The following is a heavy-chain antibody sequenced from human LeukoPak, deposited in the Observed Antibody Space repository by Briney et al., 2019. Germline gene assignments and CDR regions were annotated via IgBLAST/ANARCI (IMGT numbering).Heavy chain of an antibody. CDR1: GFTFSSYV. D-gene: IGHD1-1*01. CDR3: AKRVSGTTFC. Sequence: GGSLRLSCAASGFTFSSYVMSWVRQAPGKGLEWVSAISGSGATTYYADSVKGRFTISRDNSKNTLYLHMSSLRAEDTAVYYCAKRVSGTTFCWGQGTLVTVSS. V-gene: IGHV3-23*01. CDR2: ISGSGATT. J-gene: IGHJ4*02.